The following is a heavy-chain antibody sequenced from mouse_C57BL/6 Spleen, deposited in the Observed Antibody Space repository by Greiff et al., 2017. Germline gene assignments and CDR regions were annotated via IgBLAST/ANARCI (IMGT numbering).Heavy chain of an antibody. D-gene: IGHD2-5*01. CDR1: GFSLTSYG. J-gene: IGHJ1*03. CDR3: AKSYYSNYWYFDV. V-gene: IGHV2-5*01. Sequence: QVQLKESGPGLVQPSQSLSITCTVSGFSLTSYGVHWVRQSPGKGLEWLGVIWRGGSTDYNAAFMSRLSITKDNSKSQVFFKMNSLQADDTAIYYCAKSYYSNYWYFDVWGTGTTVTVSS. CDR2: IWRGGST.